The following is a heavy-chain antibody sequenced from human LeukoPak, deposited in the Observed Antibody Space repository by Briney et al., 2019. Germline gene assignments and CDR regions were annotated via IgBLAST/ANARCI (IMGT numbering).Heavy chain of an antibody. D-gene: IGHD2-21*02. CDR3: ARDEARHHIVVVTAIYAFDI. CDR1: GGSISSSSYY. J-gene: IGHJ3*02. CDR2: IYYSGST. Sequence: SETLSLTCTASGGSISSSSYYWGWIRQPPGKGLEWIGSIYYSGSTYYNPSLKSRVTISVDTSKNQFSLKLSSVTAADTAVYYCARDEARHHIVVVTAIYAFDIWGQGTMVTVSS. V-gene: IGHV4-39*07.